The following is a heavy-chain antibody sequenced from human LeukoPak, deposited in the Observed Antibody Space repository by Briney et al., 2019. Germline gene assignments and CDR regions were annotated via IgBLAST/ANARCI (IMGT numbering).Heavy chain of an antibody. V-gene: IGHV4-34*01. CDR1: GGSFSGFF. D-gene: IGHD3-22*01. CDR2: INHSGST. Sequence: SETLSLTCAVQGGSFSGFFWTWMRQPPGKGLEWIGEINHSGSTNYNPSLKSRVTISVDTSKNQFSLKLSSVTAADTAVYYCASRNYDSSGIDYWGQGTLVTVSS. CDR3: ASRNYDSSGIDY. J-gene: IGHJ4*02.